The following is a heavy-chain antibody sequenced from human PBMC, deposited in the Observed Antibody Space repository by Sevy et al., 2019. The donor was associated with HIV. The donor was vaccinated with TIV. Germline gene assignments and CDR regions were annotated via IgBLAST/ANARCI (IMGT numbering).Heavy chain of an antibody. CDR2: ISNDGGST. Sequence: GGSLRLSCAASGFTFSDYWMHRVRQAPGKGLVWVSHISNDGGSTNYADSVKGRFTISRDNAKNTLYLQMNNLRVEDTALYYCHAASQGSWGQGTLVTVSS. D-gene: IGHD6-25*01. V-gene: IGHV3-74*01. CDR3: HAASQGS. J-gene: IGHJ5*02. CDR1: GFTFSDYW.